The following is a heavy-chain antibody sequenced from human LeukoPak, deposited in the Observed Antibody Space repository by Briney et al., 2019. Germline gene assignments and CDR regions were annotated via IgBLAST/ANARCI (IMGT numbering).Heavy chain of an antibody. D-gene: IGHD2-8*01. CDR2: IWYDGSNK. J-gene: IGHJ4*02. Sequence: PEGSLKLSCAASGFTFSSYGMHWVRQAPGKGLEWVAVIWYDGSNKYYADSVKGRFTISRDNSKNTLFLQMNSLRAEDTAVYYCARRNGEVVDYWGQGTLVTVSS. CDR1: GFTFSSYG. V-gene: IGHV3-33*01. CDR3: ARRNGEVVDY.